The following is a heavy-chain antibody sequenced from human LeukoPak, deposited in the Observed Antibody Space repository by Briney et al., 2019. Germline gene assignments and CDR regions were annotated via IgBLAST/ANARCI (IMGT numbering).Heavy chain of an antibody. D-gene: IGHD3-16*01. V-gene: IGHV5-51*01. J-gene: IGHJ5*02. Sequence: GEALQISCQGSGYRFTSYWIGWVRQVPGKGLEWMGIIYPGDSDTRYSPSFQGQVTISADKSISTAYLQWSSLKASDTAMYYCARRRRYDEWFDPWGQGTLVTVSS. CDR3: ARRRRYDEWFDP. CDR2: IYPGDSDT. CDR1: GYRFTSYW.